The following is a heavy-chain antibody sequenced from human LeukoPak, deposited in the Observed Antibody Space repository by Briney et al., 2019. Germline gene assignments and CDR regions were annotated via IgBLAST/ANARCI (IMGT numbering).Heavy chain of an antibody. Sequence: ASVTVSCKASAYTFTGYYMHWVRQAPGQGLEWMGWINPNSGGTNYAQKFQGRVTMTRETSIRTAYMELSRLRSDDTAVYYCARSIVRPMIFDYWGQGTLVTVSS. CDR2: INPNSGGT. CDR3: ARSIVRPMIFDY. CDR1: AYTFTGYY. J-gene: IGHJ4*02. V-gene: IGHV1-2*02. D-gene: IGHD3-22*01.